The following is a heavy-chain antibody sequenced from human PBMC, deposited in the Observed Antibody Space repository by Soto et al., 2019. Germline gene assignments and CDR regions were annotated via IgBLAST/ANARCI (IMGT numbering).Heavy chain of an antibody. Sequence: EVRLVESGGGLVQPGGSLRLSCVVSGFSFDSYWMHWVRQAPGQGPVWVSRIDYDGTTTNYADFLKGRFTVSRDNARNTLYLQMNSLRPNDTAVYYCTRGPRASSGGTGAYWGQGTLVTVSS. CDR3: TRGPRASSGGTGAY. CDR1: GFSFDSYW. J-gene: IGHJ4*02. D-gene: IGHD2-2*01. CDR2: IDYDGTTT. V-gene: IGHV3-74*01.